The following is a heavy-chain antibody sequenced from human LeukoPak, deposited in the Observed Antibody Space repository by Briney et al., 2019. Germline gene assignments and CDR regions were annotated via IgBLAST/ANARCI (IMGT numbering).Heavy chain of an antibody. Sequence: ASVKVSCKASGYTFTNYAINWVRQAPGQSLEWMGWINAYNGNTNYAQKFQGRVTLTTDTSTSTAHMELRSLRSDDTAIYYCASGLTVTTSNLLVYWGQGTLVTVSS. CDR2: INAYNGNT. V-gene: IGHV1-18*01. CDR3: ASGLTVTTSNLLVY. CDR1: GYTFTNYA. J-gene: IGHJ4*02. D-gene: IGHD4-17*01.